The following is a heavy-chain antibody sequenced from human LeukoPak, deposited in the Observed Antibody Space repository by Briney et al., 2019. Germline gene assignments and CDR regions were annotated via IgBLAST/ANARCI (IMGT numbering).Heavy chain of an antibody. Sequence: PGGSLRLSCAASGFTFSSYAMHWVRQAPGKGLEYVSAISSDGVSTYYANSVKGRFTISRDNSKNTLFLQMGSLRAEDMAVYFCARRYCSCTRCYHFGYWGQGTLVTVSS. CDR3: ARRYCSCTRCYHFGY. J-gene: IGHJ4*02. V-gene: IGHV3-64*01. CDR1: GFTFSSYA. D-gene: IGHD2-2*01. CDR2: ISSDGVST.